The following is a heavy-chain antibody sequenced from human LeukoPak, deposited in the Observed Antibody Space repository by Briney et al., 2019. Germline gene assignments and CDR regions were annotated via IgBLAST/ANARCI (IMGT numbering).Heavy chain of an antibody. CDR1: GGSISSSSYY. CDR3: ARLTSATYYDYVWGSYRPDY. CDR2: IYYSGST. J-gene: IGHJ4*02. Sequence: SETLSLTCTVSGGSISSSSYYWGWIRQPPGKGLEWIGSIYYSGSTYYNPSLKSRVTISVDTSKSQFSLKLSSVTAADTAVYYCARLTSATYYDYVWGSYRPDYWGKGTLVTVSS. V-gene: IGHV4-39*01. D-gene: IGHD3-16*02.